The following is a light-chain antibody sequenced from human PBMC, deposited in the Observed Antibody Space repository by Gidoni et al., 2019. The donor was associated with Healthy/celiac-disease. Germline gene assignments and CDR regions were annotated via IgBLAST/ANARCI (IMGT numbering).Light chain of an antibody. CDR1: QSVSSN. J-gene: IGKJ4*01. V-gene: IGKV3-15*01. CDR2: GAA. CDR3: QQYNNWPPLT. Sequence: DIVLTQSPATLSVSPGERATLSCRSSQSVSSNIAWYQQKPGQAPRLLIYGAATRATGIPARFSGSGSGTEFTLTISSLQSEDFAVYYCQQYNNWPPLTFGGXTKVEIK.